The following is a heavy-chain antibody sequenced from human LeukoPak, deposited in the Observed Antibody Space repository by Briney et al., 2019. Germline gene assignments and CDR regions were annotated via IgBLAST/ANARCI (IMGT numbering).Heavy chain of an antibody. CDR2: ISYDGSNK. V-gene: IGHV3-30*04. CDR3: AKVYSGYDILSAFDI. J-gene: IGHJ3*02. Sequence: PGGSLRLSCAASGFTFRSYAMHWVRQAPGKGLEWEAAISYDGSNKKYADSVKGRFTISRDNSKNTLYLQMNSLRAEDTAVYYCAKVYSGYDILSAFDIWGQGTMVTVSS. D-gene: IGHD5-12*01. CDR1: GFTFRSYA.